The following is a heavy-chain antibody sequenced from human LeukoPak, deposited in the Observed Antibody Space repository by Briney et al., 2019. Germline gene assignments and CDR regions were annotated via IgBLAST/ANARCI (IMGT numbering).Heavy chain of an antibody. Sequence: SQTLSLTCTVSGGSISSGDYYWSWIRQPPGKGLEWIGYIYYSGSTYYNPSLKRRVTISVDTSKNQFSLKLSPVTAADTAVYYCARDPLVPAALNDYWGQGTLVTVSS. CDR3: ARDPLVPAALNDY. J-gene: IGHJ4*02. CDR2: IYYSGST. CDR1: GGSISSGDYY. D-gene: IGHD2-2*01. V-gene: IGHV4-30-4*01.